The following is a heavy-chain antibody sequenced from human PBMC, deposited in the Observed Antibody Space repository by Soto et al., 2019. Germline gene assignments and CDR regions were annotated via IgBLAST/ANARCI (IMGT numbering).Heavy chain of an antibody. CDR3: ARVLYGDYVFDY. Sequence: PSETLCLTCTVSGGSISSYYLSWIRQPPGKGLEWIGYIYYSGSTNYNPSLKSRVTISVDTSKNQFSLKLSSVTAADTAVYYCARVLYGDYVFDYWGQGTLVTVSS. CDR2: IYYSGST. CDR1: GGSISSYY. V-gene: IGHV4-59*01. J-gene: IGHJ4*02. D-gene: IGHD4-17*01.